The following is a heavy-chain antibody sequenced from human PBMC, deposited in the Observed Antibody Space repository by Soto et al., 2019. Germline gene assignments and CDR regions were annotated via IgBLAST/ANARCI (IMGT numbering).Heavy chain of an antibody. V-gene: IGHV4-4*07. D-gene: IGHD1-26*01. CDR1: GGSISEFY. Sequence: QVQLQESGPGLVRPSETLSLTCTVSGGSISEFYWSWIRQPAGKGMEGSGRIYGSGSLDASGTPTHSPSLQSRITISVDMSKNQVFLQLTSVTAADTAVYYCVRGGGRDSRSMYYYYGMDVWGQGTTVTVSS. J-gene: IGHJ6*02. CDR2: IYGSGSLDASGTP. CDR3: VRGGGRDSRSMYYYYGMDV.